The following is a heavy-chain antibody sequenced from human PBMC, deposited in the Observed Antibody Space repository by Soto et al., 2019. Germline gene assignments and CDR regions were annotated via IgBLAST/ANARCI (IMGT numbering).Heavy chain of an antibody. V-gene: IGHV3-33*01. CDR2: IWYDGSNK. D-gene: IGHD3-3*01. CDR1: GFTFSSYG. CDR3: ARGRFLEWLYPPNDYGMDV. Sequence: GGSLRLSCAASGFTFSSYGMHWVRQAPGKGLEWVAVIWYDGSNKYYADSVKGRFTISRDNSKNTLYLQMNSLRAEDTAVYYCARGRFLEWLYPPNDYGMDVWGQGTTVTSP. J-gene: IGHJ6*02.